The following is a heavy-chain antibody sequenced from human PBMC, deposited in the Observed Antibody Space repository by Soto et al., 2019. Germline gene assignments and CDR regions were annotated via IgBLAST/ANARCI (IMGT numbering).Heavy chain of an antibody. CDR1: GFTFRDYY. Sequence: GGSLRLSCAASGFTFRDYYMTWIRQAPGKGLEWLSYIHSSGVTTYYTDSVKGRFTISRDNTKNSLFLQMNSLRVEGTAVYYCARAVNWNELDPWGQGTLVTVSS. D-gene: IGHD1-1*01. V-gene: IGHV3-11*01. CDR2: IHSSGVTT. CDR3: ARAVNWNELDP. J-gene: IGHJ5*02.